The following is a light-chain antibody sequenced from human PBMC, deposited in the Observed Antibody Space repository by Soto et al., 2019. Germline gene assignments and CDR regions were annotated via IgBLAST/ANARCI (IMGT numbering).Light chain of an antibody. V-gene: IGKV1-5*03. CDR3: QQFKSYPYT. J-gene: IGKJ2*01. Sequence: DIQMTQSPSTLSASVGDRVIITCRASPSISRGLAWYQQKPGEAPKLLIYWASSLESGVPSRFSGSGSGTEFTLTISSLQPDDFATYSCQQFKSYPYTFGQGTKLEIK. CDR2: WAS. CDR1: PSISRG.